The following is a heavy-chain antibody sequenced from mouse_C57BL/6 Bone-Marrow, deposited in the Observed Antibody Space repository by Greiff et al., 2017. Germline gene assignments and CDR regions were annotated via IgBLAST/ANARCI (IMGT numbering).Heavy chain of an antibody. CDR1: GFNIKDDY. J-gene: IGHJ2*01. CDR3: SSFDGNYFDF. D-gene: IGHD2-3*01. Sequence: EVQLVESGAELVRPGASVKLSCTASGFNIKDDYIHWVKQRPEQGLEWLGWIDPEIGDTEYASKFQGKATITYDTSSNTAYLQLSSLTSEDTAVYYCSSFDGNYFDFWGQGTPLTVAS. CDR2: IDPEIGDT. V-gene: IGHV14-4*01.